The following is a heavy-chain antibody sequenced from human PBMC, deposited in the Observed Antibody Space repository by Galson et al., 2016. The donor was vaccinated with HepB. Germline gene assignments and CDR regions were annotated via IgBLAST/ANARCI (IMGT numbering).Heavy chain of an antibody. CDR3: ARGRPNITADDCDF. CDR1: GYTFTSQD. V-gene: IGHV1-8*01. J-gene: IGHJ4*02. Sequence: SVKVSCKASGYTFTSQDINWLRQAPGQGLEWIGWMTPTSGNTGYARNFHGRGTMTRTNSITTDYMDLRSLTSDDTAVYYGARGRPNITADDCDFWGQGTLVTVSS. CDR2: MTPTSGNT. D-gene: IGHD6-6*01.